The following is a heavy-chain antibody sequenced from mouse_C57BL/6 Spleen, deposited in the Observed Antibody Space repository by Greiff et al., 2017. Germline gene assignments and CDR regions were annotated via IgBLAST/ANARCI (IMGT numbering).Heavy chain of an antibody. CDR3: ARRGDYGWFAY. Sequence: VQLQQPGAELVKPGASAKLSCKASGYTFTSYWMHWVKQRPGRGLEWIGRIDPNSGGTKYNEKFKSKATLTVDKPSSTAYMQLSSLTSEDSAVYYCARRGDYGWFAYWGQGTLVTVSA. D-gene: IGHD2-4*01. V-gene: IGHV1-72*01. J-gene: IGHJ3*01. CDR2: IDPNSGGT. CDR1: GYTFTSYW.